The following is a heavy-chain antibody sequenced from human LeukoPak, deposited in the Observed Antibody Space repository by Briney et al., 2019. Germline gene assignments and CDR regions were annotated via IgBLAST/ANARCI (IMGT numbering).Heavy chain of an antibody. D-gene: IGHD3-22*01. CDR3: ARGAHYYDSSVGY. CDR1: GFTFSSYW. CDR2: IKQDGSEK. J-gene: IGHJ4*02. Sequence: PGGSLRLSCAASGFTFSSYWMSWVRQAPGKGLEWVANIKQDGSEKYYVDSVKGRFTISRDNAKNSLYLQMNSLRAEDTAVYYCARGAHYYDSSVGYWGQGTLVTVSS. V-gene: IGHV3-7*01.